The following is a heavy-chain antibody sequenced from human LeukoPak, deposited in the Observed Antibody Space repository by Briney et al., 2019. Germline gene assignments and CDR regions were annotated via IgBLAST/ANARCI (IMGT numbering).Heavy chain of an antibody. V-gene: IGHV3-23*01. CDR1: GFTXXXYA. Sequence: GFTXXXYAMSWVRQAPGKGLEWVSAIGGSGSSTYYTDSVKGRFTISRDNSKNTLYLQMNSLRAEDTAVYYCATGSGTWGQGTRVTVSS. CDR3: ATGSGT. CDR2: IGGSGSST. J-gene: IGHJ5*02.